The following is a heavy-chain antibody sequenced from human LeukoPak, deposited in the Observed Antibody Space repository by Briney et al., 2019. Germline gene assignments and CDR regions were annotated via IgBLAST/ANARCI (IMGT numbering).Heavy chain of an antibody. J-gene: IGHJ6*03. CDR2: IIPIFGTA. Sequence: SVKVSCKASGGTFSSYAISWVRQAPGQGLEWMGGIIPIFGTANYAQKFQGRVTITTDESTSTAYMELSSLRSEDTAVYYCGGGSSTTGYYYDYMDVWCKGTTVTVSS. CDR1: GGTFSSYA. D-gene: IGHD1-1*01. V-gene: IGHV1-69*05. CDR3: GGGSSTTGYYYDYMDV.